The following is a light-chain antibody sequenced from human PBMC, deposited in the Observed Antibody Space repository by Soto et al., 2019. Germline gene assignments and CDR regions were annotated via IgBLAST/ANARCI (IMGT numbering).Light chain of an antibody. CDR1: SSNIGAGYD. CDR3: CSYAGSPKV. V-gene: IGLV1-40*01. Sequence: QSVLTQPPSVSGAPGQRVTISCTGSSSNIGAGYDVHWYQQLPGTAPKLLIYGNSNRPSGVPDRFSGSKSGNTASLTISGLQAEDEADYYCCSYAGSPKVFGGGTKLTVL. CDR2: GNS. J-gene: IGLJ2*01.